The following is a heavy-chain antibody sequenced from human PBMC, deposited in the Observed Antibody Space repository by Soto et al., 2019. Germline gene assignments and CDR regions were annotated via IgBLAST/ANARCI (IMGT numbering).Heavy chain of an antibody. CDR3: ARLYDFWSGQ. CDR2: IYYCGST. D-gene: IGHD3-3*01. J-gene: IGHJ4*02. Sequence: SETLSLTCTVSGGSISSSSYYWGWIRQPPGKGLEWFVSIYYCGSTYYNPSLKSRVTISVDTSKNQFSLKLSSVTAADTAVYYCARLYDFWSGQWGQGTLVTVSS. CDR1: GGSISSSSYY. V-gene: IGHV4-39*01.